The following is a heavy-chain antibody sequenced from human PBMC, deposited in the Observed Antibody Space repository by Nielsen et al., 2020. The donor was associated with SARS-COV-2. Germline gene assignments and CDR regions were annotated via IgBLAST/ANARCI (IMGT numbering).Heavy chain of an antibody. J-gene: IGHJ6*02. CDR2: INWNGGST. Sequence: GESLKISCAASGFTFSSYAMSWVRQAPGKGLEWVSGINWNGGSTGYADSVKGRFTISRDNAKNSLYLQMNSLRAEDTAVYYCARIGYCSGGSCYSYYYYGMDVWGQGTTVTVSS. V-gene: IGHV3-20*04. D-gene: IGHD2-15*01. CDR1: GFTFSSYA. CDR3: ARIGYCSGGSCYSYYYYGMDV.